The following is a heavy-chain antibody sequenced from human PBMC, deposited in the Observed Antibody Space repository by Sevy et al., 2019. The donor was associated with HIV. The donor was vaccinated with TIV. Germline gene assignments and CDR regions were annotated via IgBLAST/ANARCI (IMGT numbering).Heavy chain of an antibody. CDR1: GGSISSGGYY. V-gene: IGHV4-31*03. CDR3: ARDPGGAGRFYP. Sequence: SETLSLTCTVSGGSISSGGYYWSWIRQHPGKGLEWIGYIYYSGSTYYNPSLKSRVTISVDTSKNQFSLKLSSVTAADTAVYYCARDPGGAGRFYPWGQGTLVTVSS. D-gene: IGHD3-16*01. CDR2: IYYSGST. J-gene: IGHJ5*02.